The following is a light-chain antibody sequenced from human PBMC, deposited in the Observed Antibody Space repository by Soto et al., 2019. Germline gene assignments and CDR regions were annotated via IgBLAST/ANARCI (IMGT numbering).Light chain of an antibody. CDR2: AAS. Sequence: DMEMTQSPSSLSASVGDRVTITCRASQSISNYLNWYQHKPGKVPKLLIYAASSLQSGVPTRFRGSGSGTNFTLTINSLQPEDLATYYCQQSYGTPLTFGGGTKIEIK. CDR3: QQSYGTPLT. V-gene: IGKV1-39*01. CDR1: QSISNY. J-gene: IGKJ4*01.